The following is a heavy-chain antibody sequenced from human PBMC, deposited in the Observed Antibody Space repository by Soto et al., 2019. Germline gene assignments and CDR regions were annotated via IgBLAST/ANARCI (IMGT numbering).Heavy chain of an antibody. CDR3: ARDRRTTVVITPKQRNYGMDV. V-gene: IGHV4-39*07. CDR2: IYYSGYT. J-gene: IGHJ6*02. Sequence: SETLSLTCTVSGGSISSSSYYWGWIRQPPGKGLEWIGSIYYSGYTYYNPSLKSRVTISVDTSKNQFSLKLSRLRSDDTAVYYCARDRRTTVVITPKQRNYGMDVWGQGTTVTVSS. D-gene: IGHD4-17*01. CDR1: GGSISSSSYY.